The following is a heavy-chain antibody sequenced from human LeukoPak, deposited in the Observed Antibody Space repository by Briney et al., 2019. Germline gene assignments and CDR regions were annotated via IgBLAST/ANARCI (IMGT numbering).Heavy chain of an antibody. J-gene: IGHJ4*02. V-gene: IGHV1-3*01. D-gene: IGHD3-10*01. Sequence: ASVKVSRKASGYTFTSYAMHWVRQAPGQRLEWMGWINAGNGNTKYSQKFQGRVTITRDTSASTAYMELSSLRSEDTAVYYCASKGRLLWFGESSGPFDYWGQGTLVTVSS. CDR2: INAGNGNT. CDR3: ASKGRLLWFGESSGPFDY. CDR1: GYTFTSYA.